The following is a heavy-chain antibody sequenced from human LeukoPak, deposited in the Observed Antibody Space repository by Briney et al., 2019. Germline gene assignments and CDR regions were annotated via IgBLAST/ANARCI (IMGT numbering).Heavy chain of an antibody. CDR3: TTTPTKYYDFWSAYNDY. CDR2: IKSKTDGGTT. J-gene: IGHJ4*02. CDR1: GFTFSDYY. Sequence: GGSLRLSCAASGFTFSDYYMNWVRQAPGKGLEWVGRIKSKTDGGTTDCAAPVKGRFTISRDDSKNTLYLQMNSLKTEDTAVYYCTTTPTKYYDFWSAYNDYWGQGTLVTVSS. V-gene: IGHV3-15*07. D-gene: IGHD3-3*01.